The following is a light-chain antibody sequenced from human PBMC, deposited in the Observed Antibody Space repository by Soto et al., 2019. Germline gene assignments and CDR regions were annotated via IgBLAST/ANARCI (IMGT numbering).Light chain of an antibody. CDR3: GLYTSSSTYG. V-gene: IGLV2-14*01. CDR1: SSDDGSYNY. J-gene: IGLJ1*01. Sequence: QSVMTPPAAGSGCPGQSISISRPRTSSDDGSYNYVSWYQPHPTKAHKLMIYEVSNRPSRVSNRFSGSKTANTASLTISGLQAEDEADYYCGLYTSSSTYGFGSGPNVTV. CDR2: EVS.